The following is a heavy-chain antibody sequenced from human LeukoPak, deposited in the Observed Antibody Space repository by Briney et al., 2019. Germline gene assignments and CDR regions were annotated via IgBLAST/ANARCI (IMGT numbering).Heavy chain of an antibody. D-gene: IGHD3-22*01. V-gene: IGHV5-51*01. CDR3: ARQRSYYDSSGYYYAFDI. Sequence: NRGESLKISCKGSGYSFTSYWIGWVRQMPGKGLEWMGIIYPGDSDTRYSPSFQGQVTISADKSISTAYLQWSSLKASDTAMHYCARQRSYYDSSGYYYAFDIWGQGTMVTVSS. CDR1: GYSFTSYW. J-gene: IGHJ3*02. CDR2: IYPGDSDT.